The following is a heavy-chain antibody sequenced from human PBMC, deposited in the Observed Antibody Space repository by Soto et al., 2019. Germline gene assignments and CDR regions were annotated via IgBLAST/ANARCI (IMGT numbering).Heavy chain of an antibody. V-gene: IGHV4-59*08. D-gene: IGHD3-10*01. CDR2: IYSSGTA. Sequence: TSETLSLTCTVSGGSMTNFYWSWIRQSPEKGLEWIGYIYSSGTATYNPSLESRVSMSVDASKNQFSLNLRSVTATDTAVYFCARRSGSGTGFYYYYYMDVWGTGKTVTVSS. CDR1: GGSMTNFY. J-gene: IGHJ6*04. CDR3: ARRSGSGTGFYYYYYMDV.